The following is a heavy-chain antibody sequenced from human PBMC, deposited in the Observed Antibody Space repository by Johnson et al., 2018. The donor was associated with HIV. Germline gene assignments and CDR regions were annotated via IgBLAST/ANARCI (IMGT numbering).Heavy chain of an antibody. CDR2: ISGSGDST. Sequence: VQLVESGGGLVQPGGSLTLSCAASGFVFNNYAMNWVRQAPGKGLEWVSAISGSGDSTFYADSVKGRFTLSRDNSKNTLFLRMDSLRVEDTATYYCAKAQNTIFGVVIDAFDIWGQGTMVTVSS. J-gene: IGHJ3*02. D-gene: IGHD3-3*01. CDR3: AKAQNTIFGVVIDAFDI. CDR1: GFVFNNYA. V-gene: IGHV3-23*04.